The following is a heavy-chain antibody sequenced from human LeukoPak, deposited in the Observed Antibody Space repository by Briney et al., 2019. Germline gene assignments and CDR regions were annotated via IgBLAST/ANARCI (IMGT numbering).Heavy chain of an antibody. J-gene: IGHJ4*02. D-gene: IGHD3-22*01. CDR2: IYYTGST. CDR1: GGSISTYY. Sequence: SETLSLTCTVSGGSISTYYWSWIRQPPGKGLEWNGYIYYTGSTNYNPSLKSRVTISVDTSKNQFSLKLDSVTAADTAVYYCARSSGYYYVDFDSWGQGTLVTVSS. CDR3: ARSSGYYYVDFDS. V-gene: IGHV4-59*08.